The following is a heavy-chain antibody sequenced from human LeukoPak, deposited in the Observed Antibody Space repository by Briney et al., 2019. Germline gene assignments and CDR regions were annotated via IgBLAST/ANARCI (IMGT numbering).Heavy chain of an antibody. J-gene: IGHJ4*02. D-gene: IGHD4-11*01. CDR1: GYTFTDYY. Sequence: GASVRVSCKASGYTFTDYYMHWVQQAPGKGLEWMGRVDPEDGETIYAEKFQGRVTITADTSTDTAYMELSSLRSEDTAVYYCATAPSGLQYYFDYWGQGTLVTVSS. V-gene: IGHV1-69-2*01. CDR2: VDPEDGET. CDR3: ATAPSGLQYYFDY.